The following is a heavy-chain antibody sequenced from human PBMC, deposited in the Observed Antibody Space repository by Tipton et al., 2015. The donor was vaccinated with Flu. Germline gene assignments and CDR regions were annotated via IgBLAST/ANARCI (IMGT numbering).Heavy chain of an antibody. CDR2: INGDGTTT. CDR3: ARDLITVVGKHFDR. J-gene: IGHJ4*02. V-gene: IGHV3-74*01. CDR1: GVTFRNYW. D-gene: IGHD6-19*01. Sequence: GSLRLSCAASGVTFRNYWMHWVRQIPGEGLVWVSSINGDGTTTSYADSVKGRFTISRDDAENTLYLQMNSLRAGDTAVYYCARDLITVVGKHFDRWGQGTLVTVSS.